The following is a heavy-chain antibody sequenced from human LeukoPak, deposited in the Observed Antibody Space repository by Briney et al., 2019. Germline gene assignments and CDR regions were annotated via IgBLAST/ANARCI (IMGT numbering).Heavy chain of an antibody. V-gene: IGHV2-5*02. D-gene: IGHD2/OR15-2a*01. CDR3: AHKKNSNAFDI. Sequence: SGPTLVKPTQTLTLTCTFSGFSLTSRGVGVGWIRQPPGKALEWLALIYGDDDKRYSPSLKSRLTITKDTSKNQVVLTVTNMDPVDTATYYCAHKKNSNAFDIWGQGTMVAVSS. CDR2: IYGDDDK. CDR1: GFSLTSRGVG. J-gene: IGHJ3*02.